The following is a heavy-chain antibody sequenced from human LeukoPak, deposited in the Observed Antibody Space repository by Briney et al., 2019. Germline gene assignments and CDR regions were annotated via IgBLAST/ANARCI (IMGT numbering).Heavy chain of an antibody. CDR2: IFYSGSI. CDR1: GGSISSSSYY. J-gene: IGHJ2*01. D-gene: IGHD3-22*01. Sequence: KASETLSLTCTVSGGSISSSSYYWGWIRQPPGKGLEWIGSIFYSGSIYYKSSLKSRLTLSADTSKSQFSLKLNSVTAADTAVYYCARMPYYYDSSGYYYDPGGYFDLWGRGTLVTVSS. CDR3: ARMPYYYDSSGYYYDPGGYFDL. V-gene: IGHV4-39*07.